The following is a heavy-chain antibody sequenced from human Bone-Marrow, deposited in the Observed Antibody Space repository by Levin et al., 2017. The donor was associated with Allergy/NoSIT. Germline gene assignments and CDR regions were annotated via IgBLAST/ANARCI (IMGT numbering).Heavy chain of an antibody. CDR2: VNYRGTT. Sequence: SETLSLTCSVSGASISNYFWSWVRQPPGKGLEWIGYVNYRGTTNSNPSLKSRVTFSVDTSKNQFSLKVTSVTEADTAIYYCARDRGRAYYYDSAGYNYYNGMDVWGQGTTVTVSS. CDR3: ARDRGRAYYYDSAGYNYYNGMDV. CDR1: GASISNYF. V-gene: IGHV4-59*01. D-gene: IGHD3-22*01. J-gene: IGHJ6*02.